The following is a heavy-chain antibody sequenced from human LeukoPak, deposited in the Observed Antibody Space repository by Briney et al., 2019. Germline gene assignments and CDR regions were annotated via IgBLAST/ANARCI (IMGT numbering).Heavy chain of an antibody. CDR1: GDSVSSNSAA. CDR3: ARVPAYYDFWTQQHNNWFDP. V-gene: IGHV6-1*01. CDR2: TYYRSKWYN. Sequence: SQTLSLTCAISGDSVSSNSAAWNWIRQSPSRDLEWLGRTYYRSKWYNDYAVSVKSRITINPDTSTNQFSLQLNSVTPGDTDVYYCARVPAYYDFWTQQHNNWFDPWGQGTLVTVSS. J-gene: IGHJ5*02. D-gene: IGHD3-3*01.